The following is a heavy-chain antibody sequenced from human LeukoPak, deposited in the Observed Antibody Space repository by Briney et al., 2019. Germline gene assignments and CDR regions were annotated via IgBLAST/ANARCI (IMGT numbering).Heavy chain of an antibody. CDR3: ARQTGWKYSSSWYMSFDY. D-gene: IGHD6-13*01. J-gene: IGHJ4*02. CDR1: GGSISSSSYY. Sequence: PSETLSLTCTVSGGSISSSSYYWGWIRQPPGKGLEWIGSIYYSGSTYYNPSLKSRVTISVDTSKNQFSLKLSSVTAADTAVYYCARQTGWKYSSSWYMSFDYWGQGTLVTVSS. V-gene: IGHV4-39*01. CDR2: IYYSGST.